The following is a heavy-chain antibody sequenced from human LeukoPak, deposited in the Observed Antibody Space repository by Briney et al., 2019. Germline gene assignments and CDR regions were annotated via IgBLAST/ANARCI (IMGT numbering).Heavy chain of an antibody. CDR1: GFTFSSYS. CDR2: IISSSSYI. J-gene: IGHJ3*02. D-gene: IGHD4-23*01. CDR3: ARDGFSGGNSFLAPQMIALDI. Sequence: VGSLRLSCAASGFTFSSYSMNWVRQAPGKGLEWVSSIISSSSYIYYADSVKGRFTISRDNAKNSLYLQMNSLRAEDTAVYYCARDGFSGGNSFLAPQMIALDIWGQGTMVTVSS. V-gene: IGHV3-21*01.